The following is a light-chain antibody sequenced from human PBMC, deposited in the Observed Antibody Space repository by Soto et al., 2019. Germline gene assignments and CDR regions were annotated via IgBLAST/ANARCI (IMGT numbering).Light chain of an antibody. V-gene: IGKV1-39*01. Sequence: DIQMTQSPSSLSASVLYIVTITCRASQSISSYLNWYQQKPGKAPKLLIYAASRLQSGVPSRFSGSGSGTDFTLTISSLQPEDFATYYCQKSYSTPPTFGQGTKVDIK. CDR3: QKSYSTPPT. CDR2: AAS. CDR1: QSISSY. J-gene: IGKJ2*01.